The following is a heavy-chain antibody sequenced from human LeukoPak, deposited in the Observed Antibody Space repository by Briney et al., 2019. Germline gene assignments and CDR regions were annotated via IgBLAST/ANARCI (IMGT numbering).Heavy chain of an antibody. Sequence: SETLSLICAVYGGSFSGYYWSWIRQPPGKGLEWIGEINDSGSSNYNLFLKSRLTISVDTSKNQFSLKLSSVTAADTAVYYCARRSYSLGNCYNVWYFDYWGQGTLVTVSS. CDR1: GGSFSGYY. D-gene: IGHD3-10*01. J-gene: IGHJ4*02. V-gene: IGHV4-34*01. CDR2: INDSGSS. CDR3: ARRSYSLGNCYNVWYFDY.